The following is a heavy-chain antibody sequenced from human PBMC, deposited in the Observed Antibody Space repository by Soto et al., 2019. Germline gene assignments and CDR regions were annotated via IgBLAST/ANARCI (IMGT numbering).Heavy chain of an antibody. CDR3: ARDSPKGGYCDY. CDR1: GFTFSIYA. J-gene: IGHJ4*02. Sequence: EVQLVESGGGLVQPGGSLRLSCAASGFTFSIYAMTWVRQAPGKGLEWVSSISDSGVSTYYADSVKGRFTISRDNSKGTLYVQMNSLRAEDTAIYYCARDSPKGGYCDYWGQGALVTVSS. CDR2: ISDSGVST. D-gene: IGHD3-16*01. V-gene: IGHV3-23*04.